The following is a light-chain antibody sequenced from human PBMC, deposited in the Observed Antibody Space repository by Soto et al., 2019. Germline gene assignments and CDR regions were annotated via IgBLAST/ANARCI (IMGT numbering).Light chain of an antibody. V-gene: IGLV2-14*01. CDR1: SSDVGAHNF. J-gene: IGLJ1*01. CDR3: NSYTSSNTYV. CDR2: EVS. Sequence: QSAMAQPASVSGSPGQAITISCSGSSSDVGAHNFVSWYQHHLGKAPKLMIYEVSNRPSGVSNRFSGSKSGNTASLTISGLQAEDEADYYCNSYTSSNTYVFGSGTKVNAL.